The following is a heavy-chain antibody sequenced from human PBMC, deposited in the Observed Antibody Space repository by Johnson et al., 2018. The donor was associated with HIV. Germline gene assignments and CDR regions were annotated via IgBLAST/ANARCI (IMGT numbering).Heavy chain of an antibody. CDR3: ARGPRNPGLDAFDI. J-gene: IGHJ3*02. CDR2: IYSGGST. Sequence: EVQLVESGGRLIQPGGSLRLSCTASDFTVSSNYMSWVRQAPGKGLEWVSVIYSGGSTYYADSVKGRFTISRDNSKNSLYLQMNSLRAEDTAVYYCARGPRNPGLDAFDIWGQGTVVTVSS. CDR1: DFTVSSNY. V-gene: IGHV3-53*01. D-gene: IGHD1-14*01.